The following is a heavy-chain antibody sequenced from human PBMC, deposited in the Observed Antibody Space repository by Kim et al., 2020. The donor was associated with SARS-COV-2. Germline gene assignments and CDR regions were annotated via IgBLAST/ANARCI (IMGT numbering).Heavy chain of an antibody. CDR1: GFSFGDHA. Sequence: GGSLRLSCTTSGFSFGDHAMGWFRQAPGTGLEWVSFIRRQSFDGTAEYAASVKGRFTVSRDNSKGIAYLQMNSLKTEDTAVYYCTRIASAVGTSDSWGQGTLVTVSS. J-gene: IGHJ4*02. V-gene: IGHV3-49*03. CDR3: TRIASAVGTSDS. D-gene: IGHD6-13*01. CDR2: IRRQSFDGTA.